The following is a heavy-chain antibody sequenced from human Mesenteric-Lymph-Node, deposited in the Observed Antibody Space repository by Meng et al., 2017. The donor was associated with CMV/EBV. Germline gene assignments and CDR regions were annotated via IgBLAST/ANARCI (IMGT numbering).Heavy chain of an antibody. CDR1: GGSFSAYY. CDR3: AARHCSSTSCYFDY. V-gene: IGHV4-34*01. Sequence: AGYGGSFSAYYWSWIRQPPGKGLEWIGEINHSGSTNYNPSLKSRVTVSVDTSKNQFSLRLSAVTAADTAVYYCAARHCSSTSCYFDYWGQGTLVTVSS. CDR2: INHSGST. D-gene: IGHD2-2*01. J-gene: IGHJ4*02.